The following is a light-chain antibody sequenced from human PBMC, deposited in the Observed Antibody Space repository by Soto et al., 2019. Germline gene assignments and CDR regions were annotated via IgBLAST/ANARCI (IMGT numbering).Light chain of an antibody. Sequence: IVFTYSAFTLALSRRESDTRSCRGSQSVRSNYLAWYQQKPGESPSLLIFGACSRATGIPDRFSGSGSATDFTLTISRLEPEEFAVYYWQQYGSSPTCGQGTKV. CDR1: QSVRSNY. J-gene: IGKJ1*01. CDR2: GAC. V-gene: IGKV3-20*01. CDR3: QQYGSSPT.